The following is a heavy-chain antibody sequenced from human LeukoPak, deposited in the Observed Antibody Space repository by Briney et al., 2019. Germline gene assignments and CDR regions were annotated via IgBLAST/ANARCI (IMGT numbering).Heavy chain of an antibody. V-gene: IGHV4-59*12. D-gene: IGHD1-26*01. Sequence: SETLSLTCSVSGGSITGYSWSWIRQTPGKGLEWIGYIYYNGDTHYNPSLNSRLSMSVDTSKNQFSLKLSSVTAADTAVYYCASIVGATTDEDYWGQGTLVTVSS. CDR2: IYYNGDT. CDR3: ASIVGATTDEDY. CDR1: GGSITGYS. J-gene: IGHJ4*02.